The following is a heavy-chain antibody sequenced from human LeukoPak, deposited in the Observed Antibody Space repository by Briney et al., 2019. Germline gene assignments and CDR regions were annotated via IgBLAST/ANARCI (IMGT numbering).Heavy chain of an antibody. J-gene: IGHJ4*02. D-gene: IGHD3-3*01. CDR1: GASISSYH. Sequence: SETLSLTCTVSGASISSYHWSWIRQPAGERLEWIGRIYTSGSTNYNPSLKSRVTMSVDTSKNQFSLKLTSVTAADTAVYYCVRYEGDFWGQGTLVTVSS. CDR3: VRYEGDF. V-gene: IGHV4-4*07. CDR2: IYTSGST.